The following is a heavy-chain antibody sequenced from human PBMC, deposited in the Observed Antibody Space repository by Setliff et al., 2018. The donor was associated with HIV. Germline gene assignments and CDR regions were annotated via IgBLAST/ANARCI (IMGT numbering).Heavy chain of an antibody. V-gene: IGHV4-34*01. J-gene: IGHJ4*03. CDR3: AKKGNGDYHFDY. CDR2: VNHSGST. CDR1: GGSFSGYR. D-gene: IGHD4-17*01. Sequence: SETLSLTCAVYGGSFSGYRWSWIRQPPGKGLEWIGEVNHSGSTNYKPSLQSRVTISIDTSKNQFSLKLSSVTAVDTAVYYCAKKGNGDYHFDYWGQGTTVTVSS.